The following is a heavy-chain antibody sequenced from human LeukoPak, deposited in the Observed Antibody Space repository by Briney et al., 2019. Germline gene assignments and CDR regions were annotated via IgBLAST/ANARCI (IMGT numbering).Heavy chain of an antibody. CDR1: GGSISSYY. Sequence: SETLSLTCTVSGGSISSYYWSWIRQPPGKGLEWIGRIYTSGSTNYNPSLKSRVTMSVDTSKNQFSLKLSSVTAADTAVYYCARDLYARDGGWYYFDYWGQGTLVTVSS. CDR3: ARDLYARDGGWYYFDY. D-gene: IGHD3-16*01. V-gene: IGHV4-4*07. CDR2: IYTSGST. J-gene: IGHJ4*02.